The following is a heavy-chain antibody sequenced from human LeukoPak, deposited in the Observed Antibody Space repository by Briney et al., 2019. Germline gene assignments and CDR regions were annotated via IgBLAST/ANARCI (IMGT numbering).Heavy chain of an antibody. Sequence: GGSLRLSCAASGFTVSSNYMSWVRQAPGKGLEGVSVIYSGGSTYYADSVKGRFTISRDNSKNTLYLQMNSLRAEDTAVYYCARVQWLRSWYFYYWGQGTLVTVSS. CDR3: ARVQWLRSWYFYY. CDR1: GFTVSSNY. V-gene: IGHV3-53*01. J-gene: IGHJ4*02. CDR2: IYSGGST. D-gene: IGHD5-12*01.